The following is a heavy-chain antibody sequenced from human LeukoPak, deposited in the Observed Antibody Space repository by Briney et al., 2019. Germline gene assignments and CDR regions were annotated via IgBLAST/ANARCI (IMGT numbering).Heavy chain of an antibody. CDR3: AKAAQVAGRPNLGGHFDY. D-gene: IGHD6-6*01. Sequence: GSLRLSCAASEFTFSSYAMSWVRQAPGKGLEWVSTISGSGGSTYYAESVKGRFTISRDNNKNTLYLQMNSLRADDTAVYYCAKAAQVAGRPNLGGHFDYWGQGTLVIVSS. V-gene: IGHV3-23*01. CDR1: EFTFSSYA. CDR2: ISGSGGST. J-gene: IGHJ4*02.